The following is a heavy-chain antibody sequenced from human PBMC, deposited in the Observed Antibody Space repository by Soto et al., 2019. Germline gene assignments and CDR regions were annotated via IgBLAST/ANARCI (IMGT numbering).Heavy chain of an antibody. D-gene: IGHD3-3*01. CDR2: INHTGGT. J-gene: IGHJ5*02. CDR3: ATRITVFGLLIPQFDP. V-gene: IGHV4-34*01. Sequence: LSLTCAVYGGSVNGYYWNWIRQPPGKGLEWIEEINHTGGTHYNPSLKSRVTMSVDTSKNQFSLRLSSVTAADTAIYYCATRITVFGLLIPQFDPWGQGTQVTVSS. CDR1: GGSVNGYY.